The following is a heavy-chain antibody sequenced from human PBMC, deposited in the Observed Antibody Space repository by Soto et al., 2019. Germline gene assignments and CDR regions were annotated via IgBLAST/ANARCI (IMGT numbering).Heavy chain of an antibody. J-gene: IGHJ5*02. D-gene: IGHD2-2*01. V-gene: IGHV4-59*12. CDR1: GDSISPYY. CDR3: ARVPDL. CDR2: IYYSGST. Sequence: SETLSLTCTVSGDSISPYYWSWIRQPPGKGLEWIGYIYYSGSTNYNPSLKSRVTISVDTSKNQFSLKLSSVTAADTAVYYCARVPDLWGPGTLVTVSS.